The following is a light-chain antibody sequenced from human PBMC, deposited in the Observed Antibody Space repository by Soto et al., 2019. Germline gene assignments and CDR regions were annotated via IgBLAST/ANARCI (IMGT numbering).Light chain of an antibody. CDR3: QQYQSGGSPLVT. V-gene: IGKV3-20*01. J-gene: IGKJ4*01. CDR1: QNVYNNY. CDR2: GAS. Sequence: EVVLTQSPGTLSLSPGERATLSCRASQNVYNNYLAWYQQKPGQTPRLLIYGASSRATGIPDRFLGSGSGTDFTLIITRLEPQDSAVYYCQQYQSGGSPLVTFGGGTKVEIK.